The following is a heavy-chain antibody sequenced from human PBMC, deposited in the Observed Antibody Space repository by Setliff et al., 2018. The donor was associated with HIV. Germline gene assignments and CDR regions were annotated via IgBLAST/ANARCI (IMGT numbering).Heavy chain of an antibody. V-gene: IGHV1-46*01. J-gene: IGHJ4*02. CDR3: ARETQTGTGSYLN. Sequence: ASVKVSCKTSGYTFTNYYVNWVRQAPGQGLEWMGIINCENGDTTYAQNFKDRVTVTRDTSTSTVYMDLSSLRPEDTAVYYCARETQTGTGSYLNWGKGTLVTVSS. D-gene: IGHD3-10*01. CDR2: INCENGDT. CDR1: GYTFTNYY.